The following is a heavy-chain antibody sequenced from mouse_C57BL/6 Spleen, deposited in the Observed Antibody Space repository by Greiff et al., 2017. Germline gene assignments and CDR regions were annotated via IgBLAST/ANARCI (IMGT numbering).Heavy chain of an antibody. J-gene: IGHJ3*01. CDR2: IDPSDSYT. CDR1: GYTFTSYW. Sequence: QVQLQQPGAELVMPGASVKLSCKASGYTFTSYWMHWVKQRPGQGLEWIGEIDPSDSYTNYNQKFKGKSTLTVDKSSSTAYMQRSSLTSEDSAVYYGARGARGYDERAWFAYWGQGTLVTVSA. D-gene: IGHD2-2*01. CDR3: ARGARGYDERAWFAY. V-gene: IGHV1-69*01.